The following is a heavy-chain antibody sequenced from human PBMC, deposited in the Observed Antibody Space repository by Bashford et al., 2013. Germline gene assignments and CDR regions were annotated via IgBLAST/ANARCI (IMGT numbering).Heavy chain of an antibody. V-gene: IGHV3-9*01. J-gene: IGHJ4*02. CDR2: INWNSGSI. Sequence: SGINWNSGSIAYADSVKGRFTISRDNAKNSLYLQMTSLRPEDTALYYCVKDVLLGLGVRATTHFDYWGQGTLVTVSS. CDR3: VKDVLLGLGVRATTHFDY. D-gene: IGHD1-26*01.